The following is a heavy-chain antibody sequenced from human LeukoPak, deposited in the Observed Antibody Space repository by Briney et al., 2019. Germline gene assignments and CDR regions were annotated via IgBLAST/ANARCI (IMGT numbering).Heavy chain of an antibody. CDR3: AKAAQRVQHYMDV. D-gene: IGHD2-2*01. Sequence: TGGSLRLSCAASGFTFSSYGMHWVRQAPGKGLEWVAVIWYGGSNKYYADSVKGRFTISRDNSKNTLYLQMNSLRAEDTAVYYCAKAAQRVQHYMDVWGKGTTVTVSS. CDR2: IWYGGSNK. CDR1: GFTFSSYG. J-gene: IGHJ6*03. V-gene: IGHV3-30*02.